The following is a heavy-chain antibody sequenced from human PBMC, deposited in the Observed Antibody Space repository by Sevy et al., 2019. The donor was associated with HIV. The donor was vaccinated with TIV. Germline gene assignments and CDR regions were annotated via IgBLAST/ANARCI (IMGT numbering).Heavy chain of an antibody. D-gene: IGHD6-13*01. V-gene: IGHV3-30*02. CDR3: AKDLAGPGRRYFDY. CDR2: IRYDGSDK. CDR1: GFIFSNFG. Sequence: GGSLRLSCAASGFIFSNFGMHWVRQVPGKGLEWVTFIRYDGSDKYYAASVKGRFTISRDDSKNTLYLQMDSLRAEATAIYYGAKDLAGPGRRYFDYWGQGTLVTVSS. J-gene: IGHJ4*02.